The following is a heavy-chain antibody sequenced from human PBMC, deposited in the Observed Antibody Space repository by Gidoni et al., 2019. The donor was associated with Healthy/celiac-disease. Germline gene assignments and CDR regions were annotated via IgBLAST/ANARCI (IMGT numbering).Heavy chain of an antibody. CDR3: ARGGELLAPNPDY. CDR2: IYYSGST. Sequence: QVQLQESGPRLVKPSETLSLPCTVSGRSISSYYWSGIRQPPGEGLEWIGYIYYSGSTNYNPSRKSRVTISVDTSKNQFSLKLSSVTAADTAVYYCARGGELLAPNPDYWGQGTLVTVSS. CDR1: GRSISSYY. J-gene: IGHJ4*02. V-gene: IGHV4-59*01. D-gene: IGHD2-21*02.